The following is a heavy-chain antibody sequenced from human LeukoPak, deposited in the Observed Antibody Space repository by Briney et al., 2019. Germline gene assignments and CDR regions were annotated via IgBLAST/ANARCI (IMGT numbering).Heavy chain of an antibody. Sequence: SETLSLTCTVSGGSISSSSYYWGWIRQPPGKGLEWIGSMYYSGSTYYNPSLKSRVTISVDTSKNQFSLRLSSVTAADTAVYFCAKGLRYLSFNDAFDIWGQGTMVTVSS. D-gene: IGHD3-9*01. V-gene: IGHV4-39*01. J-gene: IGHJ3*02. CDR1: GGSISSSSYY. CDR3: AKGLRYLSFNDAFDI. CDR2: MYYSGST.